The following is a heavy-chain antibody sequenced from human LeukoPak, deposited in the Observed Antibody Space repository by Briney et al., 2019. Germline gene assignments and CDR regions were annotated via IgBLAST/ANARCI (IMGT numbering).Heavy chain of an antibody. CDR3: ARRLPDPYSSGSYFDY. V-gene: IGHV1-69*06. CDR1: GGTFSSYA. CDR2: IIPIFGTA. J-gene: IGHJ4*02. D-gene: IGHD6-19*01. Sequence: SVKVSCKASGGTFSSYASSWVRQAPGQGLEWMGGIIPIFGTANYAQKFQGRVTITADKSTSTAYMELSSLRSEDTAVYYCARRLPDPYSSGSYFDYWGQGTLVTVSS.